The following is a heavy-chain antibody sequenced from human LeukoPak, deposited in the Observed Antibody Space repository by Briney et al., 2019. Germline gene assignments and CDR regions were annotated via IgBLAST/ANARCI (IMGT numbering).Heavy chain of an antibody. V-gene: IGHV4-38-2*02. D-gene: IGHD3-3*01. J-gene: IGHJ4*02. CDR1: GYSMSRGYY. Sequence: AETLSLTCTVSGYSMSRGYYWGWIRQPPGKGLEWIGIIYNSGNTYFNPSLKSRVTISVDTSKNHFSLKISSVTPADTAVFYCARVQFDVWSGSKNYYFDYWGQGTLVTVSS. CDR2: IYNSGNT. CDR3: ARVQFDVWSGSKNYYFDY.